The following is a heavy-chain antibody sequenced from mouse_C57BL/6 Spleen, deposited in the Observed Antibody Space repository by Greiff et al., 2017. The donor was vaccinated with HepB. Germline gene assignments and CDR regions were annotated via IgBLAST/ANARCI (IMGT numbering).Heavy chain of an antibody. CDR1: GYTFTEYT. CDR2: FYPGSGSI. Sequence: QVQLQQSGAELVKPGASVKLSCKASGYTFTEYTIHWVKQRSGQGLEWIGWFYPGSGSIKYNEKFKDKATLTADKSSSTVYMELSRLTSEYSAVYFCARHEEGQLRLRAWFAYWGQGTLVTVSA. D-gene: IGHD3-2*02. CDR3: ARHEEGQLRLRAWFAY. V-gene: IGHV1-62-2*01. J-gene: IGHJ3*01.